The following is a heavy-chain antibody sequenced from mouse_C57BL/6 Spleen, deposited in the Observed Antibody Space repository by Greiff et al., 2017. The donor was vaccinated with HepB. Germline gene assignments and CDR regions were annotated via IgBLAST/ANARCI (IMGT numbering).Heavy chain of an antibody. CDR1: GFTFSDYY. D-gene: IGHD1-1*01. V-gene: IGHV5-16*01. CDR3: ARVDYYGSSLPYYAMDY. J-gene: IGHJ4*01. CDR2: INYDGSST. Sequence: EVHLVESEGGLVQPGSSMKLSCTASGFTFSDYYMAWVRQVPEKGLEWVANINYDGSSTYYLDSLKSRFIISRDNAKNILYLQMSSLKSEDTATYYCARVDYYGSSLPYYAMDYWGQGTSVTVSS.